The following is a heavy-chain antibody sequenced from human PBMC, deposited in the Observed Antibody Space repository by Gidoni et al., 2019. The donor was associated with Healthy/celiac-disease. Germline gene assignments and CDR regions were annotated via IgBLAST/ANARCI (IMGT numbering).Heavy chain of an antibody. J-gene: IGHJ4*02. CDR2: ISISSSTI. V-gene: IGHV3-48*01. D-gene: IGHD6-19*01. Sequence: EVQLVESGGGWVQPGGSLRLSCAASGFTFSSYSMNWVRQAPGKWLGWVSYISISSSTIYYADSVKGRFTISRDNAKNSLYLQMISLRAEDTAVYYCASMGWYDGSGNYWGQGTLFTVSS. CDR3: ASMGWYDGSGNY. CDR1: GFTFSSYS.